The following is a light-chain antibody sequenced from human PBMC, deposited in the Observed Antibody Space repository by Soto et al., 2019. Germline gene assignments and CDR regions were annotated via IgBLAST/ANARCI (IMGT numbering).Light chain of an antibody. CDR2: RAS. CDR3: XXXXXXXX. CDR1: HYIYSN. V-gene: IGKV3-15*01. Sequence: EIVMTQSPATLSVSPGERAALSFTASHYIYSNVAWFQQRPGQAPRLLIYRASTRATGTPARFSGSGSGTEFTLTITSLQSEDFAXXXXXXXXXXXXFGQGTKGDIK. J-gene: IGKJ1*01.